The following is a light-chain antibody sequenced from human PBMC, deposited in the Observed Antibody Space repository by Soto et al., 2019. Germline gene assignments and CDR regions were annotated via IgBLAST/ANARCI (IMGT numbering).Light chain of an antibody. CDR3: TSYTSISTLV. J-gene: IGLJ2*01. V-gene: IGLV2-14*01. CDR2: EVT. Sequence: SVLTQPASVSGSPGQSITISCTGSSSDVGSYNYVSWYQQHPGKAPKLMIYEVTNRPSAVSNRFSGSKSGDTASLTISGLQAADEADYYCTSYTSISTLVFGGGTKLTVL. CDR1: SSDVGSYNY.